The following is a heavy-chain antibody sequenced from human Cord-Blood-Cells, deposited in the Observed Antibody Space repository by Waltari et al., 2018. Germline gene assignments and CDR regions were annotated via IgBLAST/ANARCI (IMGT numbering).Heavy chain of an antibody. V-gene: IGHV3-7*01. Sequence: EVQLVESGGGLVQPGGSLRLSWAASGFTFSSYWMSWVRQAPGKGLEWVANIKQDGSEKYYVDSVKGRFTISRDNAKNSLYLQMNSLRAEDTAVYYCARDRVYGSGSLDYWGQGTLVTVSS. CDR2: IKQDGSEK. CDR3: ARDRVYGSGSLDY. J-gene: IGHJ4*02. D-gene: IGHD3-10*01. CDR1: GFTFSSYW.